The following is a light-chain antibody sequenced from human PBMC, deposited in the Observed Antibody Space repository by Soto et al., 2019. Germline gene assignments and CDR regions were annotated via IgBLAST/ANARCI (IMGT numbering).Light chain of an antibody. CDR2: KAS. J-gene: IGKJ1*01. Sequence: DIPMTQSPSTLSASVGDRVTITCRASQSISIWLAWYQQKPGKAPKLLIYKASSLESGVPSRFSGSGSGTEFTLTISSLQPDDFATYYCQHRTFGQGTKVEIK. V-gene: IGKV1-5*03. CDR1: QSISIW. CDR3: QHRT.